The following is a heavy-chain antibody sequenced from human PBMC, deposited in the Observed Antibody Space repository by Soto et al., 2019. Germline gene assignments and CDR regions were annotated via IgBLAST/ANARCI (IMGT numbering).Heavy chain of an antibody. J-gene: IGHJ4*02. CDR2: IYSGGTA. V-gene: IGHV3-66*01. CDR3: ARRSSSWYFDY. Sequence: GGSLRLSCEASGFTVSSNYMSWVRQSPGKGLEWVSVIYSGGTAYYADSVKARFTISRDISKNTVYLQMNSLRAEDTAVYYCARRSSSWYFDYWGQGTLVTV. CDR1: GFTVSSNY. D-gene: IGHD6-13*01.